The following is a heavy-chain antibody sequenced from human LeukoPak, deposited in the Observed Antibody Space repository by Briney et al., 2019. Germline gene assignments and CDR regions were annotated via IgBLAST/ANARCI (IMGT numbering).Heavy chain of an antibody. CDR2: IRSKAYGGTT. CDR1: GFTFGDYA. V-gene: IGHV3-49*03. J-gene: IGHJ4*02. CDR3: TRAHRLRWYFDY. D-gene: IGHD4-23*01. Sequence: GGSLRLSCTASGFTFGDYAMSWFRHAPGKGLEWVVFIRSKAYGGTTEYAASVKGRFTISRDDSKSIAYLQMNSLKTEDTAVYYCTRAHRLRWYFDYWGQGTLVTVSS.